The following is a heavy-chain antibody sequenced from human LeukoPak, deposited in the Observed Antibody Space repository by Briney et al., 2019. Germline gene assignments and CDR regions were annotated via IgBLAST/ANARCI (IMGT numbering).Heavy chain of an antibody. J-gene: IGHJ4*02. CDR2: INPNSGGT. CDR1: GYTFTGHY. V-gene: IGHV1-2*02. Sequence: ASVKVSCKASGYTFTGHYMHWVRQAPGQGLEWMGWINPNSGGTNYAQKFQGRVTMTRDTFISTAYMELSRLRSDDTAVYYCARDLGITFGGVISFDYWGQGTLVTVSS. D-gene: IGHD3-16*02. CDR3: ARDLGITFGGVISFDY.